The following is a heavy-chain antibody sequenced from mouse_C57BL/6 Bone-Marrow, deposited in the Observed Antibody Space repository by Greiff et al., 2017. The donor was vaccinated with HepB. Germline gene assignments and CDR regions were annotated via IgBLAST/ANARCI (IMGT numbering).Heavy chain of an antibody. CDR1: GYAFSSSW. Sequence: QVTLKVSGPELVKPGASVKISCKASGYAFSSSWMNWVKQRPGKGLEWIGRIYPGDGDTNYNGKFKGKATLTADKSSSTAYMQLSSLTSEDSAVYFCARGLTTVVVPFDYWGQGTTLTVSS. CDR2: IYPGDGDT. J-gene: IGHJ2*01. V-gene: IGHV1-82*01. D-gene: IGHD1-1*01. CDR3: ARGLTTVVVPFDY.